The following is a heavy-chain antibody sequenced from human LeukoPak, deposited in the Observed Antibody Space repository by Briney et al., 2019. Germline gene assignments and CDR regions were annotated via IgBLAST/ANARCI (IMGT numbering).Heavy chain of an antibody. CDR2: IYPGDSDI. J-gene: IGHJ5*02. CDR1: GYSFTSYW. D-gene: IGHD6-13*01. Sequence: GESLKISCKGSGYSFTSYWIGWVGQMPGKGLEGMGIIYPGDSDIRYSPSFQGQVTISADKSISTAYLQWSSLKASDTAMYYCARCIADNWFDPWGQGTLVTVSS. V-gene: IGHV5-51*01. CDR3: ARCIADNWFDP.